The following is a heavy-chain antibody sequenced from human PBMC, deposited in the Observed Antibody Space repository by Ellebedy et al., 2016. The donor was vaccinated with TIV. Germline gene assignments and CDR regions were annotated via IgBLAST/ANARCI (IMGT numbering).Heavy chain of an antibody. Sequence: GESLKISCAASGFTFSSYGMSWLRQAPGKGLEWVAAISGSGGNTFSADSVKGRFTISRDNSKNTVFLQMNSLRDDDTAVYYCAKGGIRPHDFDSWGQGTLVTVSS. CDR2: ISGSGGNT. CDR1: GFTFSSYG. CDR3: AKGGIRPHDFDS. V-gene: IGHV3-23*01. J-gene: IGHJ4*02. D-gene: IGHD1-26*01.